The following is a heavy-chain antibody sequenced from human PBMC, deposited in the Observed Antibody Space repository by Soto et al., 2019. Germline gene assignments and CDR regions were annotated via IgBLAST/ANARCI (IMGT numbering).Heavy chain of an antibody. CDR3: AREVIGAAAGPGAFDI. Sequence: KPSETLSLTCAVYGGSFSGYYWSWIRQPPGKGLEWIGEINHSGSTNYNPSLKSRVTISVDTSKNQFSLKLSSVTAADTAVYYCAREVIGAAAGPGAFDIWGQGTMVTVSS. D-gene: IGHD6-13*01. CDR2: INHSGST. V-gene: IGHV4-34*01. J-gene: IGHJ3*02. CDR1: GGSFSGYY.